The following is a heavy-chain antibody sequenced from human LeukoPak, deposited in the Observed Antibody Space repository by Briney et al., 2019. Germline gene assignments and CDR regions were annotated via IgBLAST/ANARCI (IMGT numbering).Heavy chain of an antibody. CDR3: AKDPRTYSSGWYVLSYFDY. CDR2: MSGSGGSI. CDR1: GFTFSSYA. J-gene: IGHJ4*02. D-gene: IGHD6-19*01. Sequence: GGSLRLSCAASGFTFSSYAMSWVRQAPGKGLEWVSVMSGSGGSIYYADSVKGRFTISRDNSKNTLYLQMNSLRAEDTAVYYCAKDPRTYSSGWYVLSYFDYWGQGTLVTVSS. V-gene: IGHV3-23*01.